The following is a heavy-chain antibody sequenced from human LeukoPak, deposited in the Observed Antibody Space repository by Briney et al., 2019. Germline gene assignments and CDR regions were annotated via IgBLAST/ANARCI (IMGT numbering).Heavy chain of an antibody. CDR2: IYYSGTT. CDR3: ARVRIGETSYDASDV. Sequence: SETLSLTCTVSGGSISSYYWSWIRQPPGKGLEWIGYIYYSGTTNYNPYLKRRVTMSVDTSKNQFSLRLSSVTAADTAVYYCARVRIGETSYDASDVWGLGTMVTVSS. CDR1: GGSISSYY. V-gene: IGHV4-59*01. D-gene: IGHD1-26*01. J-gene: IGHJ3*01.